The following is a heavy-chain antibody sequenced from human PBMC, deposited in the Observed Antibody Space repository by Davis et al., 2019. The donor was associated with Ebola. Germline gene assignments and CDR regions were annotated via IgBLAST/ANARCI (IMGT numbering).Heavy chain of an antibody. J-gene: IGHJ6*04. CDR3: ARDIGLELRRPYHYGLDV. V-gene: IGHV4-4*02. CDR1: GDSIISSKW. CDR2: IYHTGPT. D-gene: IGHD1-26*01. Sequence: SETLSLTCAVSGDSIISSKWWSWLRQSPGKGLEWIGEIYHTGPTNYNPSLKSRVTISVDKSKNQFSLKLTSLTAADTAVYYCARDIGLELRRPYHYGLDVWGTGTTVTVSS.